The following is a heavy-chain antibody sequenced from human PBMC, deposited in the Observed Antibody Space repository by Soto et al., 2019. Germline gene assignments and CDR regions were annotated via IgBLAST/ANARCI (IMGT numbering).Heavy chain of an antibody. D-gene: IGHD2-15*01. CDR1: GYTFTGYY. CDR3: ARDGAGSHSTSEHYYYYYMDV. J-gene: IGHJ6*03. V-gene: IGHV1-2*04. CDR2: INPNSGGT. Sequence: ASVKVSCKASGYTFTGYYMHWVRQAPGQGLEWMGWINPNSGGTNYAQKFQGWVTMTRDTSISTAYMGLSRLRSDDTAVYYCARDGAGSHSTSEHYYYYYMDVWGKGTTVTVSS.